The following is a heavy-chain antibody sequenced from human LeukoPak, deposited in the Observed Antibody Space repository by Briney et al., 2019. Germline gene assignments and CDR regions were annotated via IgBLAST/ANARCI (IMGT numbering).Heavy chain of an antibody. CDR3: ARRSTVAGRGRFDP. J-gene: IGHJ5*02. Sequence: SETLSLTCTVSGGSIRSTSYYWGWIRQPPGKGLEWLGSFHYSGSTYDNPSLKSRVTISVDTSKNQSSLKLISVTAADTAVYYCARRSTVAGRGRFDPWGQGTLVTVSS. CDR2: FHYSGST. D-gene: IGHD6-19*01. V-gene: IGHV4-39*01. CDR1: GGSIRSTSYY.